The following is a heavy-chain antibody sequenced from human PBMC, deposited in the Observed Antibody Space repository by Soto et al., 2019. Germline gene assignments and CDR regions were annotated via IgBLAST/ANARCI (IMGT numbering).Heavy chain of an antibody. V-gene: IGHV1-2*02. CDR3: VLGHRVIVGNNAGLDY. CDR1: GYTFTSYY. CDR2: ISPHYGGT. J-gene: IGHJ4*02. Sequence: QVQLVQSGAEVKKPGASVKVSCKTSGYTFTSYYIHWIRQAPGQGFEWMGWISPHYGGTNFAENFQGRVTMTTDTSISTAFVALSSLTSDDTAVYLCVLGHRVIVGNNAGLDYWGQGTLVTVSS. D-gene: IGHD3-16*02.